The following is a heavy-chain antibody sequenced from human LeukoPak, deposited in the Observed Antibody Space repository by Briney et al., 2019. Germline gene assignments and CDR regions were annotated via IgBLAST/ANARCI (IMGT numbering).Heavy chain of an antibody. J-gene: IGHJ4*02. V-gene: IGHV3-74*01. D-gene: IGHD2/OR15-2a*01. CDR3: VSFYETY. CDR2: INSGGSWT. Sequence: KGLVWVSHINSGGSWTSYADSVKGRFTISKDNAKNTVYLQMNSLRAEDTAVYYCVSFYETYWGRGTLVTVSS.